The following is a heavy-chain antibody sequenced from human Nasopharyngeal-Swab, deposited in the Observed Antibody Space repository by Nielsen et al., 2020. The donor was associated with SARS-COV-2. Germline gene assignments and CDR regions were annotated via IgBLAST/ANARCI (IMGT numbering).Heavy chain of an antibody. D-gene: IGHD3-22*01. CDR1: GFTCSSYA. Sequence: GESLKISCAASGFTCSSYAMHWVRQAPGKGLEWMTLISYDGSNKYYADSVKGRFTISRDNSQNTLYLQMNSLRAEDTAVYYCARGGNYYDSSGYVYYYYGMDVWGQGTTVTVSS. J-gene: IGHJ6*02. V-gene: IGHV3-30*04. CDR2: ISYDGSNK. CDR3: ARGGNYYDSSGYVYYYYGMDV.